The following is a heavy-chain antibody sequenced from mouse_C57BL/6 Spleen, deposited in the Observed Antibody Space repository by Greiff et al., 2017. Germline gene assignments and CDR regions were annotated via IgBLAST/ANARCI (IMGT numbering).Heavy chain of an antibody. CDR3: ASRGVTTLDYFDY. CDR2: ISSGGSYT. J-gene: IGHJ2*01. Sequence: EVKLVESGGDLVKPGGSLKLSCAASGFTFSSYGMSWVSQTPDKRLEWVATISSGGSYTYYPDSVKGRCTISRDNANNTLFLQMSSLKSEDTAMDYCASRGVTTLDYFDYWGQGTTLTVSS. CDR1: GFTFSSYG. V-gene: IGHV5-6*02. D-gene: IGHD2-13*01.